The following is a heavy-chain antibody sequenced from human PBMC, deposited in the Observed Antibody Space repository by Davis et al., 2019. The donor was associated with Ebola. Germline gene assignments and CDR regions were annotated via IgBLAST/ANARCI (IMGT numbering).Heavy chain of an antibody. CDR1: GYSFTSYW. CDR2: IYPGDSDT. V-gene: IGHV5-51*01. D-gene: IGHD3-16*01. Sequence: GESLKISCKGSGYSFTSYWIGWVRQMPGKGLEWMGIIYPGDSDTRYSPSFQGQVTISADKSISTAYLQWSSLKASDTAMYYCASPGGANWGLDAFDIWGQGTMVTVSS. J-gene: IGHJ3*02. CDR3: ASPGGANWGLDAFDI.